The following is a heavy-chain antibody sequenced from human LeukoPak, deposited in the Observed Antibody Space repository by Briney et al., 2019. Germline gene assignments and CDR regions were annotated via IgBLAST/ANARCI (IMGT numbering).Heavy chain of an antibody. CDR2: LYSDGSP. D-gene: IGHD5-24*01. V-gene: IGHV3-66*02. CDR3: ATRRNSYIQGYN. Sequence: GGSLRLSCAASGFTVSTNYMTWVRQAPGKGLEWVSVLYSDGSPYYADFAKGRFTISRDSSKNTLLLQMNSLRAEDTAVYYCATRRNSYIQGYNWGQGTLVTVSS. CDR1: GFTVSTNY. J-gene: IGHJ4*02.